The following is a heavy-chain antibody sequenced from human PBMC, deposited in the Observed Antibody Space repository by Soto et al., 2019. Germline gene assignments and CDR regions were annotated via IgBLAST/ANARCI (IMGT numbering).Heavy chain of an antibody. Sequence: PSETLSLTCTVSGGSISSSSYYWGWIRQPPGKGLEWIGSIYYSGSTYYNPSLKSRVTISVDTSKNQFSLKLSSVTAADTAVYYCARLFGTMDWLWYWGQGTLVTVSS. CDR3: ARLFGTMDWLWY. D-gene: IGHD3-9*01. V-gene: IGHV4-39*01. CDR1: GGSISSSSYY. CDR2: IYYSGST. J-gene: IGHJ4*02.